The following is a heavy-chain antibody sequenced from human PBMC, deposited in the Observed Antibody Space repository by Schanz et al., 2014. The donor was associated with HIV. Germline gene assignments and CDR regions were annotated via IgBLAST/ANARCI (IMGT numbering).Heavy chain of an antibody. CDR2: ISGSGIST. Sequence: EVQLLESGGHLVQPGGSLRVSCAVSGFSFSNYAMNWVRQAPGKGLEWVSTISGSGISTYYADSVKGRFTISRDNSKNTLYLQMNSLRAEDTAVYYCAKGQRGVVRGDIDYWGQGTLVTVSS. CDR1: GFSFSNYA. V-gene: IGHV3-23*01. CDR3: AKGQRGVVRGDIDY. J-gene: IGHJ4*02. D-gene: IGHD3-10*01.